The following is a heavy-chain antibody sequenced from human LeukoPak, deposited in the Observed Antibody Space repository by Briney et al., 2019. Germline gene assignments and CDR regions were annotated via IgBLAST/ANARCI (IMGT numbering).Heavy chain of an antibody. Sequence: PSETLSLTCTVSGGSISSGSYYWSWIRQPAGKGLEWIGRIYTSGSTNYNPSLKSRVTMSVDTSKNQFSLKLSSVTAADTAVYYCARDPHYSSSWSGAFDIWGQGTMVTVSS. D-gene: IGHD6-13*01. V-gene: IGHV4-61*02. J-gene: IGHJ3*02. CDR2: IYTSGST. CDR3: ARDPHYSSSWSGAFDI. CDR1: GGSISSGSYY.